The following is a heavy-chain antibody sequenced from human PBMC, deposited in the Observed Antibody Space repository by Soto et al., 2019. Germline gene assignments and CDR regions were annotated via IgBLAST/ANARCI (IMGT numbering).Heavy chain of an antibody. CDR2: IIPIFGTA. CDR3: ARHDCISSSCYYYYYYGMDV. CDR1: GYTFTSYG. V-gene: IGHV1-69*13. Sequence: ASVKVSCKASGYTFTSYGISWVRQAPGQGLEWMGGIIPIFGTANYAQKFQGRVTITADESTSTAYMELSSLRSEDTAVYYCARHDCISSSCYYYYYYGMDVWGQGTTVTVSS. D-gene: IGHD2-2*01. J-gene: IGHJ6*02.